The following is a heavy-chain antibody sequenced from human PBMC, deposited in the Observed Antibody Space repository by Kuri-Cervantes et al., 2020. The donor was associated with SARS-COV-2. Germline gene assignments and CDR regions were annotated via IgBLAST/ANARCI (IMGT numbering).Heavy chain of an antibody. D-gene: IGHD2-2*01. CDR2: IWYDGSNK. Sequence: LTCAASGFTFSSYGMHWVRQAPGKGLEWVAVIWYDGSNKYYADSVKGRFTISRDNSKNTLYPKMNSLRAEDTAVYYCAIDYYCSSTSCTYYYGMDVWGQGTTVTVSS. V-gene: IGHV3-33*01. CDR1: GFTFSSYG. CDR3: AIDYYCSSTSCTYYYGMDV. J-gene: IGHJ6*02.